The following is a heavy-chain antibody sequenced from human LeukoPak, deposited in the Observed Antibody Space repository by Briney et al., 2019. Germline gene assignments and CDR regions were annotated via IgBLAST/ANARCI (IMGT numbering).Heavy chain of an antibody. CDR3: ARSTHCSGGSCYQFDY. CDR1: GGTFSSYA. V-gene: IGHV1-69*01. Sequence: SVKVSCKASGGTFSSYAISWVRQAPGQGLEWMGGIIPIFGTANYAQKFQGRVTITADESTSTAYMELSSLRSEDTAVYYCARSTHCSGGSCYQFDYWGQGTLVTVSS. D-gene: IGHD2-15*01. J-gene: IGHJ4*02. CDR2: IIPIFGTA.